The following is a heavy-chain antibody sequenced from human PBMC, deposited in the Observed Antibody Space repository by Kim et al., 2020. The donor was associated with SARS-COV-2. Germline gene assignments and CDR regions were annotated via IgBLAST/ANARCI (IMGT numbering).Heavy chain of an antibody. V-gene: IGHV3-11*05. CDR2: ITTSGTYT. CDR1: GFTFSDYY. J-gene: IGHJ4*02. Sequence: GGSLRLSCAASGFTFSDYYMTWIRQSPGRGLEWVSYITTSGTYTNYAGSVKGRFTISRDDAKNSLYLQMDSLRAEDTAVYYCARDGPGAVTGYYLDYLGQGSLVTVSS. CDR3: ARDGPGAVTGYYLDY. D-gene: IGHD3-9*01.